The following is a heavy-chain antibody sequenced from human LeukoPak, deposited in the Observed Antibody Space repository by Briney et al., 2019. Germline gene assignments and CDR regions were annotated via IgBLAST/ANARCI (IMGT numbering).Heavy chain of an antibody. V-gene: IGHV3-49*04. CDR3: TRLVGRTVTKAHYYFDY. CDR2: IRSKAYGGTT. Sequence: PGRSLRLSCTASGFTFGDYAMSWVRQAPGKGLEWVGFIRSKAYGGTTEYAASVKGRFTISRDDSKSIAYLQMNSLKTEDTAVYYCTRLVGRTVTKAHYYFDYWGQGTLVTVSS. J-gene: IGHJ4*02. D-gene: IGHD4-17*01. CDR1: GFTFGDYA.